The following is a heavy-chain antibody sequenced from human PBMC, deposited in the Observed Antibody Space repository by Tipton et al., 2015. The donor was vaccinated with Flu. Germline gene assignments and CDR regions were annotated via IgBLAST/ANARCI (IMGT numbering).Heavy chain of an antibody. CDR3: ARRKVPAATRIESYYFAD. D-gene: IGHD2-2*01. Sequence: SLRLSCAASGFSVSSNYINWVRQAPGKGLEWVSVIYSGGTTYYADSVKGRFTTSRDNSKNTLDLDMDSIRAEDTAVYYCARRKVPAATRIESYYFADWGQGTLVPVSS. CDR1: GFSVSSNY. CDR2: IYSGGTT. J-gene: IGHJ4*02. V-gene: IGHV3-53*01.